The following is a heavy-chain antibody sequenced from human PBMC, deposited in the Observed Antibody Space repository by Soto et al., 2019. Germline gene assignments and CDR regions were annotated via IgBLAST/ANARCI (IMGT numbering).Heavy chain of an antibody. CDR2: IYHSGST. CDR1: SGSINSSNW. D-gene: IGHD2-2*01. CDR3: ARARLCRSSTSCSRYFDY. V-gene: IGHV4-4*02. J-gene: IGHJ4*02. Sequence: SETLSLTCAVSSGSINSSNWWSWVRQPPGEGLEWIGEIYHSGSTNYNPYLKSRVTISVDKSKNQFSLNLSSVTAADTAVYYCARARLCRSSTSCSRYFDYWGPGTLVTVSS.